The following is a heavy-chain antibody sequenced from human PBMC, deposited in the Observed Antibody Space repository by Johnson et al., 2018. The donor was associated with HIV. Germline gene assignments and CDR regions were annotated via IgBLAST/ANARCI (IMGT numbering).Heavy chain of an antibody. V-gene: IGHV3-20*04. J-gene: IGHJ3*02. D-gene: IGHD2-2*01. CDR2: IDWIGRTA. CDR1: GFTFDDYN. CDR3: ARDLVVPADIIHSSAFDI. Sequence: EVQVVESGGSVVRPGGSLRLSCAASGFTFDDYNMSWLRQVPGKGLEWVSGIDWIGRTAGYADSVKGRFTISRDNAKNSLYLQMSSRRAEDAAVYYCARDLVVPADIIHSSAFDIWGHGTMVTFSS.